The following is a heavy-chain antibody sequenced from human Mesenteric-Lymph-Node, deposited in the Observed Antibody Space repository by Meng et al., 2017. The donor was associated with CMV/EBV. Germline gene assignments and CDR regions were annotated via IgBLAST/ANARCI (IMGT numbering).Heavy chain of an antibody. J-gene: IGHJ4*02. V-gene: IGHV4-61*08. Sequence: VQLQESGPRLVKPSETLLLTCIVSGVSVTSGAYHWRWIRQSPGKGLEWIGYIYGTGITIFNPSLKSRVTILLETSKNHFSLKLNSVTTADTAVYYCAKSRSSTPGIVDDWGQGTLVTVSS. CDR3: AKSRSSTPGIVDD. CDR1: GVSVTSGAYH. CDR2: IYGTGIT. D-gene: IGHD2/OR15-2a*01.